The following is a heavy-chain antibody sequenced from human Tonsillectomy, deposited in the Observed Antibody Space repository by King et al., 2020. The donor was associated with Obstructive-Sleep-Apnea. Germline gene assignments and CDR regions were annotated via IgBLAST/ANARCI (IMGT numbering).Heavy chain of an antibody. V-gene: IGHV4-31*03. Sequence: QLQESGPGLVKPSQTLSLTCTVSGGSIGSGGYYWSWIRQHPGKGLEWIGYIYYSGTTYYNPSLKSRVTISVDTSKNQCSLNLNSVPAADTAVYYCAGSGFVAVAGFDYWGQGTLVTVSS. CDR2: IYYSGTT. CDR3: AGSGFVAVAGFDY. CDR1: GGSIGSGGYY. J-gene: IGHJ4*02. D-gene: IGHD6-19*01.